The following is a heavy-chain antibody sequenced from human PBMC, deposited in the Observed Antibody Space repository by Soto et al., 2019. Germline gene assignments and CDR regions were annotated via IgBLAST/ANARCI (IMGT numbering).Heavy chain of an antibody. V-gene: IGHV3-33*01. CDR2: IWHDGGNK. J-gene: IGHJ4*02. CDR3: ARESEDLTSNFDY. Sequence: GGSLRLSCAASGFTFSSYGMHWVRQAPGKGLEWVAFIWHDGGNKFYAESVKGRFTISRDNSKNTLYLEMNSLRAEDTAVYYCARESEDLTSNFDYWGQGTLVTVSS. CDR1: GFTFSSYG.